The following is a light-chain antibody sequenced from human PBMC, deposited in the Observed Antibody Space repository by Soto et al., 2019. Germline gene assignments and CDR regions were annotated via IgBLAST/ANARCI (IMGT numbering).Light chain of an antibody. CDR3: SSYAGNRHFYV. J-gene: IGLJ1*01. V-gene: IGLV2-8*01. Sequence: QSALTQPPSASGSPGQSVAISCTGTSSDVGGYDFVSWYQQHPGKAPRLVIYEVTKRPPGIADRFSGSKSGNTASLTVSGLKAEDEADYYCSSYAGNRHFYVFGAGTKLTVL. CDR1: SSDVGGYDF. CDR2: EVT.